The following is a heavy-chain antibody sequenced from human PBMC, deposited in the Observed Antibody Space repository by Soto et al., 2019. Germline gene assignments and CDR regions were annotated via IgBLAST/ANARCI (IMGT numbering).Heavy chain of an antibody. CDR1: GCTCTSNW. CDR3: ARHHAYGSGNVVFDY. J-gene: IGHJ4*02. CDR2: IYPPDSDT. D-gene: IGHD3-10*01. V-gene: IGHV5-51*01. Sequence: ESLKISCKAAGCTCTSNWVGWVRQMPKKGLEWLGIIYPPDSDTRYSPSLQGQVTMSIDKSISTAYLQWSSLKASDTAIYFCARHHAYGSGNVVFDYWGQGTLVTVSS.